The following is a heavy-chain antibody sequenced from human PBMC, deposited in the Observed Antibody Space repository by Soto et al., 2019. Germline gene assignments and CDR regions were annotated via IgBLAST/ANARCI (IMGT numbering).Heavy chain of an antibody. J-gene: IGHJ4*02. CDR3: AKRSRSSGWYGEDYFDY. Sequence: GGSLRLSCAGSGFRFSDHYMAWVRQAPGKGLEWIAIVRKKANNYSTDYGASVKGRFTVSRDDSKDSVYLQMNSLRAEDTALYYCAKRSRSSGWYGEDYFDYWGQGTLVTVSS. V-gene: IGHV3-72*01. D-gene: IGHD6-19*01. CDR1: GFRFSDHY. CDR2: VRKKANNYST.